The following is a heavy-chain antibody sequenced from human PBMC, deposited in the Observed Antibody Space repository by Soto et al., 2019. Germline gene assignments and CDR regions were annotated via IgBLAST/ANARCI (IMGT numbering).Heavy chain of an antibody. CDR1: GFIFSNYA. V-gene: IGHV3-23*01. J-gene: IGHJ4*02. CDR2: ISGSGINT. D-gene: IGHD2-15*01. Sequence: PGGSLRLSCAASGFIFSNYAMNWVRQAPGKGLEWVSGISGSGINTYYADSVRGRFTISRDGSTNTIYLQINRLRAEDTAKYFCVKESTPPFFDSWGQGVAVTVSS. CDR3: VKESTPPFFDS.